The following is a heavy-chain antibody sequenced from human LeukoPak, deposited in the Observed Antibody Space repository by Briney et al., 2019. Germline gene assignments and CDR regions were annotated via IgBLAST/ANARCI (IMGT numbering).Heavy chain of an antibody. CDR3: ARDPFLMPLFIAAAGTNDY. CDR1: GYPISSGYY. J-gene: IGHJ4*02. CDR2: IYHSGST. Sequence: PSETLSLTCTVSGYPISSGYYWGWIRQPPGKGLEWIGSIYHSGSTYYNPSLKSRVTISVDTSKNQFSLKLSSVTAADTAVYYCARDPFLMPLFIAAAGTNDYWGQGTLVTVSS. V-gene: IGHV4-38-2*02. D-gene: IGHD6-13*01.